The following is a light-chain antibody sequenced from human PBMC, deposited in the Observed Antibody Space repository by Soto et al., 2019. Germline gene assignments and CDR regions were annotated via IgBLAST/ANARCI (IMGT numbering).Light chain of an antibody. Sequence: DIQMTQSPSSLSASVGDRVTITCRASQKITIYLNWYQQKPGRAPNLLIYTASTLQGGVPSRFSGSGSGTEFTLTINSLHPEDVATYYCHQTYNTPWTFGQGTKVEIK. J-gene: IGKJ1*01. CDR2: TAS. CDR3: HQTYNTPWT. CDR1: QKITIY. V-gene: IGKV1-39*01.